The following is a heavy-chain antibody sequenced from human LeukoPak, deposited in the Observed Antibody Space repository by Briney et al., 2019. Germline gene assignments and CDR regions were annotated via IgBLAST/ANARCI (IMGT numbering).Heavy chain of an antibody. CDR2: ISWNSDSV. CDR1: GFTFDDYA. V-gene: IGHV3-9*01. J-gene: IGHJ3*02. D-gene: IGHD1-26*01. CDR3: AKGDTTGWSVSAFDI. Sequence: HPGRSLRLSCAASGFTFDDYAMHWVRQTGKGLEWVSGISWNSDSVGYAVSVQGRFTTSRDNGKNSLYLQMNSLRTEDTALYYCAKGDTTGWSVSAFDIWGRGTMVTVSS.